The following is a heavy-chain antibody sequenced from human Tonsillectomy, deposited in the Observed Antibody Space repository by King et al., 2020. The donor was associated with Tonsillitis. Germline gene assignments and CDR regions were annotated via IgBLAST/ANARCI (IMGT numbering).Heavy chain of an antibody. Sequence: TLKESGPALVKPTQTLTLTCTFSGFSLSTSGVCVSWIRQAPGKALEWLAVIYWDDEKDYSTTLKTRRTISKDTSKNQVVLTMTNMYPVDTATYYCARTPANSNGWSYYFDYWGQGTVVAVSS. CDR1: GFSLSTSGVC. CDR2: IYWDDEK. CDR3: ARTPANSNGWSYYFDY. J-gene: IGHJ4*02. V-gene: IGHV2-70*01. D-gene: IGHD6-19*01.